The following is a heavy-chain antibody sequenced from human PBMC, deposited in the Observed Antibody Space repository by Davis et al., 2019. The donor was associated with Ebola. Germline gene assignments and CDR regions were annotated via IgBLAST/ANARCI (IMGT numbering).Heavy chain of an antibody. Sequence: GESLKISCAASGFSFSSYAMNWVRQAPGKGLEWVSGISGSGASTYYADSVKGRFTISRDNSENTLYLQMNSLRAEDTAVYYCARWNNYDFWSAYYGGGYYFDYWGQGILVTVSS. D-gene: IGHD3-3*01. CDR2: ISGSGAST. J-gene: IGHJ4*02. V-gene: IGHV3-23*01. CDR3: ARWNNYDFWSAYYGGGYYFDY. CDR1: GFSFSSYA.